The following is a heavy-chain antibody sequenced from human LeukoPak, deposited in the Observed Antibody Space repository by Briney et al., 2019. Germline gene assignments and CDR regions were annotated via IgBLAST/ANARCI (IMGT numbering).Heavy chain of an antibody. CDR2: IYYSAST. V-gene: IGHV4-28*06. CDR3: ARTVTPTYYFDY. Sequence: SSDTLSLTCAVSGYSISSSNWWGWIRQPPGKRLEWIGYIYYSASTNYNPSLKSRVTMSVDTSKNQFSLKLRSVTALDTAVYYCARTVTPTYYFDYWGQGTLVTVSS. CDR1: GYSISSSNW. D-gene: IGHD4-17*01. J-gene: IGHJ4*02.